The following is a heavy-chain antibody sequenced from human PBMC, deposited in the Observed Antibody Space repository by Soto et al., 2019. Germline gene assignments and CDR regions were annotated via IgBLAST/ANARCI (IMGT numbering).Heavy chain of an antibody. CDR2: IYATGTT. Sequence: SSETLSLTCTVSGASISVFYWSWILKSAGKGLEWIGRIYATGTTDYNPSLKSRVMMSVDTSKKQFSLKLRSVTAADTAVYYCVRDGTKTLRDWFDPWGQGISVTVSS. V-gene: IGHV4-4*07. D-gene: IGHD1-1*01. CDR3: VRDGTKTLRDWFDP. CDR1: GASISVFY. J-gene: IGHJ5*02.